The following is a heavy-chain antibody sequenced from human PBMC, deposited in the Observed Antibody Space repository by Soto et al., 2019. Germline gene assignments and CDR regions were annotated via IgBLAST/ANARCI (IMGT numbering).Heavy chain of an antibody. Sequence: EVQLVESGGGLVKPGGSLRLSCAASGFTFSSYSMNWVRQAPGKGLEWVSSISSSSSYIYYADSVKGRFTISRDNAKNSLYRQMNSLRAEDTAVYYCARENWGYYDSSGYYLRYFDLWGRGTLVTVSS. J-gene: IGHJ2*01. CDR2: ISSSSSYI. V-gene: IGHV3-21*01. CDR1: GFTFSSYS. CDR3: ARENWGYYDSSGYYLRYFDL. D-gene: IGHD3-22*01.